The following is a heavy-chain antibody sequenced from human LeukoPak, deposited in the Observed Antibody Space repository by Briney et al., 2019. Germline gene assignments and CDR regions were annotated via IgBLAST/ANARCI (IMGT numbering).Heavy chain of an antibody. V-gene: IGHV3-48*01. CDR2: ISSSSSTI. CDR3: ARGAAALIDP. Sequence: GGSLRLSCAASGFTFSSYSMNWVRQAPGKGLEWVSYISSSSSTIYYADSVKGRFSISRDNAKNSLYLQMNSLRAEDTAVYYCARGAAALIDPWGQGTLVTVSS. CDR1: GFTFSSYS. D-gene: IGHD6-13*01. J-gene: IGHJ5*02.